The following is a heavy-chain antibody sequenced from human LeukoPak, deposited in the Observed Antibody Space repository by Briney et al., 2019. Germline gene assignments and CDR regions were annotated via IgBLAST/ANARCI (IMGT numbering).Heavy chain of an antibody. CDR1: GYSFTSYW. CDR3: ARPNGYYDFWSGYSGAFDI. D-gene: IGHD3-3*01. V-gene: IGHV5-51*01. J-gene: IGHJ3*02. CDR2: IYPGDSDT. Sequence: GESLKISCKGSGYSFTSYWIGWVRQMPGKGVEWMGIIYPGDSDTRYSPSFQGQVTILADKSISTAYLQWSSLKASDTAMYYCARPNGYYDFWSGYSGAFDIWGQGTMVTVSS.